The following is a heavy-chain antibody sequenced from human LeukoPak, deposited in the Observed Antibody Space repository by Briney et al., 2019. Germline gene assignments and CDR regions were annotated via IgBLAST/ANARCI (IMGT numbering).Heavy chain of an antibody. D-gene: IGHD5-24*01. Sequence: SETLSLTCNVSGGSLSGYHWSWIRQPPGKGLEWIGYIYYSGSTNYNPSLKSRVTISVDTSKNQFSLKLSSVTAADTAVYYCARVDGYSDAFDIWGQGTMVTVSS. V-gene: IGHV4-59*08. CDR3: ARVDGYSDAFDI. CDR1: GGSLSGYH. J-gene: IGHJ3*02. CDR2: IYYSGST.